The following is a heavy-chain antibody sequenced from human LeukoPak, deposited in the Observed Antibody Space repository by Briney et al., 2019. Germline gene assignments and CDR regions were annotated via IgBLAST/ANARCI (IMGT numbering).Heavy chain of an antibody. D-gene: IGHD3-22*01. Sequence: PGGSLRLSCVASGFTFSNSGMSWVRQAPGKGLELASAISASGDSTYSADSVKGRFSISRDNFKNTLYLQMNSLTAEDTAVYYCARGAAVIVVVITPIDSWGQGTLVTVSS. CDR2: ISASGDST. CDR3: ARGAAVIVVVITPIDS. CDR1: GFTFSNSG. V-gene: IGHV3-23*01. J-gene: IGHJ4*02.